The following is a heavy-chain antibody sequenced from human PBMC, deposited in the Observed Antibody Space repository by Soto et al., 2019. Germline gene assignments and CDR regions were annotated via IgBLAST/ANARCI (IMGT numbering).Heavy chain of an antibody. J-gene: IGHJ6*03. V-gene: IGHV4-59*01. CDR3: ARGVVGTVTYENYYYYMDV. D-gene: IGHD4-17*01. CDR1: GGSISSYY. CDR2: IYYSGST. Sequence: SETLSLTCTVSGGSISSYYWSWIRQPPGKGLEWIGYIYYSGSTNYNPSLKSRVTISVDTSKNQFSLKLSSVTAADTAVYYCARGVVGTVTYENYYYYMDVWGKGTTVTVSS.